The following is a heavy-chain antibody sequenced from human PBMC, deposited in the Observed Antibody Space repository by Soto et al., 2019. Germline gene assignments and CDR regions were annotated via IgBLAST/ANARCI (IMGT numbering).Heavy chain of an antibody. V-gene: IGHV3-21*01. CDR2: ISSSSSYI. D-gene: IGHD3-22*01. CDR3: AKDRERIVVGVWFDY. CDR1: GFTFSSYS. Sequence: GGSLRLSCAASGFTFSSYSMNWVRQAPGKGLEWVSSISSSSSYIYYADSVKGRFTISRDNAKNSLYLQMNSLRAEDTAVYYCAKDRERIVVGVWFDYWGQGTLVTVSS. J-gene: IGHJ4*02.